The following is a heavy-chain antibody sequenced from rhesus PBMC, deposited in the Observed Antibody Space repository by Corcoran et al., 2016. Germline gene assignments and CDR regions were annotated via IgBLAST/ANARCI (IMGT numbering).Heavy chain of an antibody. CDR3: ARHVRSWPQGYGLDS. CDR1: GGSIRSNY. CDR2: IYGSGSST. Sequence: QVQLQESGPGLVKPLETLSLTCAVSGGSIRSNYRSWIRQAPGTGLEWIGYIYGSGSSTNYNPSLKSRVTLSVDTSKNQLSLKLSSVTAADTAVYYCARHVRSWPQGYGLDSWGQGVVVTVSS. D-gene: IGHD6-13*01. V-gene: IGHV4S11*01. J-gene: IGHJ6*01.